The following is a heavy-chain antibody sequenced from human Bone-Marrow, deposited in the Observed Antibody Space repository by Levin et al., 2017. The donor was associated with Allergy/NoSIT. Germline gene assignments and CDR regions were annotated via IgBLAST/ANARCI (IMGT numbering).Heavy chain of an antibody. CDR3: ARRHYGSGSYYKGAIDY. CDR2: IYPGDSDT. D-gene: IGHD3-10*01. CDR1: GYTFTSYW. Sequence: GESLKISCTGSGYTFTSYWIAWVRQMPGKGLEWMGSIYPGDSDTKYSPSFQGQVTISVDKSISAAYLQWRTLEAADTAIYYCARRHYGSGSYYKGAIDYWGQGTPVTVSS. V-gene: IGHV5-51*01. J-gene: IGHJ4*02.